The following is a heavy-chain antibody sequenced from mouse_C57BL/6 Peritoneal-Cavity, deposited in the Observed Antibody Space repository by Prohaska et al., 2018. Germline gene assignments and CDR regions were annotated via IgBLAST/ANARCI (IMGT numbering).Heavy chain of an antibody. D-gene: IGHD2-12*01. V-gene: IGHV11-2*01. CDR3: MRYHDGYWYFDV. Sequence: EVQLLETGGGLVQPGGSRGLSCEGSGFTFSGFWMSWVRQTPGKTLEWNGDINSDGSAINYAPSIKDRFTIFRDNDKSTLYLQMSNVRSEDTATYFCMRYHDGYWYFDVWGTGTTVTVSS. CDR2: INSDGSAI. CDR1: GFTFSGFW. J-gene: IGHJ1*03.